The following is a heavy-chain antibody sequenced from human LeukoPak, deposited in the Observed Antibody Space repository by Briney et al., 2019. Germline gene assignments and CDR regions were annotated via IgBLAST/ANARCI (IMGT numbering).Heavy chain of an antibody. CDR2: INHSGST. D-gene: IGHD6-13*01. Sequence: PSETLSLTCAVYGGSFSGYYWSWIRQPPGKGLEWIGEINHSGSTNYNPSLKSRVTISVDTSKNQFSLKLSSVTAADTAVYYCARGIAAADYYYYYYMDVWGKGTTVTVSS. V-gene: IGHV4-34*01. J-gene: IGHJ6*03. CDR1: GGSFSGYY. CDR3: ARGIAAADYYYYYYMDV.